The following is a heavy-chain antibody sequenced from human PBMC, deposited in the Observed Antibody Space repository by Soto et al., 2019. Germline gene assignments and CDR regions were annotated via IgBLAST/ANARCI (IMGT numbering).Heavy chain of an antibody. D-gene: IGHD2-2*01. J-gene: IGHJ5*02. CDR1: GYTFTSYD. V-gene: IGHV1-8*01. Sequence: ASVKVSCKASGYTFTSYDINWVRQATGQGLEWMGWMNPNSGNTGYAQKFQGRVTMTRNTSISTAYMELSSLRSDDTAVYYCASVAIVVPAAVRFDPWGQGTLVTVSS. CDR2: MNPNSGNT. CDR3: ASVAIVVPAAVRFDP.